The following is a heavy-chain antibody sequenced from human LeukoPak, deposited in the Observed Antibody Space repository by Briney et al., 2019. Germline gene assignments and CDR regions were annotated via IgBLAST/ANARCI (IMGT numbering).Heavy chain of an antibody. CDR1: GFIFGDHA. V-gene: IGHV3-49*04. D-gene: IGHD3-10*01. CDR3: AREPILLWIQNGMDV. CDR2: IRGRAYGATT. Sequence: GRSLRLSCRGYGFIFGDHAMRWVRRPPGKGLEWVGFIRGRAYGATTEYSAAVEGRFIISRDDSKGIAYMESNSLEADDTALYFCAREPILLWIQNGMDVGGRGTTVIV. J-gene: IGHJ6*02.